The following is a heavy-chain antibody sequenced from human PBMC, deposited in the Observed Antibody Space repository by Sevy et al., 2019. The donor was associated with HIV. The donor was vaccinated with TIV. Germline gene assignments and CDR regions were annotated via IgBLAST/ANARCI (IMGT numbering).Heavy chain of an antibody. CDR1: GFTFSFYA. D-gene: IGHD3-10*01. V-gene: IGHV3-23*01. Sequence: GGSLRLSCAASGFTFSFYAMTWVRQAPGKGLEWVSTISGSGGSTYYADSVKGRFTISRDNSKNTLYLQMNSLRAEDTAVYYCARPYGSGSWEAFDLWGQGTLVTVSS. J-gene: IGHJ3*01. CDR3: ARPYGSGSWEAFDL. CDR2: ISGSGGST.